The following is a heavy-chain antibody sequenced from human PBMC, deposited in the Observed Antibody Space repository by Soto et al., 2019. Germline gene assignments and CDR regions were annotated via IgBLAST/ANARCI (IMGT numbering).Heavy chain of an antibody. CDR3: VRQVIGFLQGLVDV. V-gene: IGHV4-59*08. Sequence: QVQVQQSGPGLGKPSETLSLTCTVSSGPSKSHNWGWIRQPPGRGLEWIGYVYDPWSTSYNPSPKSRVTVSADTATNRISLTLRFVTAAPTAVYYWVRQVIGFLQGLVDVWGQGTTVIVSS. CDR2: VYDPWST. D-gene: IGHD2-21*01. J-gene: IGHJ6*01. CDR1: SGPSKSHN.